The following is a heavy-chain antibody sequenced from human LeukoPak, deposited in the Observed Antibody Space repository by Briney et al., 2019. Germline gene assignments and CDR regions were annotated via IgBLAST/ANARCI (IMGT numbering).Heavy chain of an antibody. CDR1: GGSISSYY. D-gene: IGHD6-19*01. CDR2: IYYSGST. Sequence: SETLSLTCTVSGGSISSYYWSWIRQPPGKGLEWIAYIYYSGSTNNNPSLKGRVTISEDTSKNQFSLRLTSVTAADTAVYYCARLRAVAGGGWFDPWGQGTLVTVSS. CDR3: ARLRAVAGGGWFDP. J-gene: IGHJ5*02. V-gene: IGHV4-59*08.